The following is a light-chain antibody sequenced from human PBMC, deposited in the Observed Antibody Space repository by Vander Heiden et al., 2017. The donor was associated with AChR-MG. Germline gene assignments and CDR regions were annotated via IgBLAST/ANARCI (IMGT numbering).Light chain of an antibody. J-gene: IGKJ1*01. V-gene: IGKV3-20*01. Sequence: ELVLTQSPGTLSLSPGERATLSCRASQSLSSSYLAWYQQKPGQAPRLLIYDASSRATGIPDRFSGSGSGTDFTLTISRLEPEDFAVYYRQQYGSSRWTFGQGTKVEIK. CDR3: QQYGSSRWT. CDR2: DAS. CDR1: QSLSSSY.